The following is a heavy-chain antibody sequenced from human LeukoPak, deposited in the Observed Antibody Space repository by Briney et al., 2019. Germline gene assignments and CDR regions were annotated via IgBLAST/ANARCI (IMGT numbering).Heavy chain of an antibody. Sequence: ASVTVSFKASGYTFTGYYMHWVRQAPGQGLEWMGWINPNSGGTNYAQKFQGRVTMTRDTSISTAYMELSRLRSDDTAVYYCARGLALSILWFGDIGYWGQGTLVTVSS. CDR3: ARGLALSILWFGDIGY. V-gene: IGHV1-2*02. J-gene: IGHJ4*02. CDR1: GYTFTGYY. CDR2: INPNSGGT. D-gene: IGHD3-10*01.